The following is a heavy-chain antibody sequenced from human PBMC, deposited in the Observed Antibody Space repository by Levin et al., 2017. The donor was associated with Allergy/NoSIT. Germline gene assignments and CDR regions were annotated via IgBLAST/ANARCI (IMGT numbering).Heavy chain of an antibody. Sequence: GESLKISFAASVFTFIIYIINFFLHSPVNFLYFFSSIITSIIYIYYADSMKGRFTISRDNAKNSLFLQMNSLRAEDTAVYYCASSLRPGSSENYWGQGTLVTVSS. CDR1: VFTFIIYI. CDR3: ASSLRPGSSENY. D-gene: IGHD2-2*01. V-gene: IGHV3-21*01. J-gene: IGHJ4*02. CDR2: IITSIIYI.